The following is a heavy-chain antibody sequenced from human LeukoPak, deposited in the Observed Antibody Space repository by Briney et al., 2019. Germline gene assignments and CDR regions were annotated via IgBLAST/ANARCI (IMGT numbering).Heavy chain of an antibody. V-gene: IGHV1-2*02. Sequence: GTSVKVSCKASGYTFTGFYMHWVRQAPGQGLEWMGWINPNSGVTNYAQKIQGRVTMTTDTSISTAYMELSGLRSDDTAVYYCARTQTLDYWGQGTLVTVSS. J-gene: IGHJ4*02. CDR3: ARTQTLDY. D-gene: IGHD4-23*01. CDR1: GYTFTGFY. CDR2: INPNSGVT.